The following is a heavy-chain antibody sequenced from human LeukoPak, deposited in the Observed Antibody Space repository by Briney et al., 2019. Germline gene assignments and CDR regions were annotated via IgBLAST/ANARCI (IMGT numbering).Heavy chain of an antibody. CDR3: AKLGYCSGGNCYSSSHTARGFDY. V-gene: IGHV3-23*01. D-gene: IGHD2-15*01. CDR1: GFTFSNYA. J-gene: IGHJ4*02. CDR2: ISGGGDSM. Sequence: AGGSLRLSCAASGFTFSNYAMSWVRQAPGKGLEWVSVISGGGDSMYYADSVKGRFTISRDNSKNTLYLQMNSLRAEDTAVFYCAKLGYCSGGNCYSSSHTARGFDYWGQGTLVTVSS.